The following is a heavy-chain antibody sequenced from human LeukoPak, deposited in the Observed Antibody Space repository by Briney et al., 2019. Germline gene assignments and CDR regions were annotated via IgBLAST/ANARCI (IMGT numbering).Heavy chain of an antibody. CDR2: IYYNGNT. J-gene: IGHJ4*02. D-gene: IGHD3-9*01. CDR3: ARARLYYDILTGYSYYFDY. CDR1: DGSINSYY. V-gene: IGHV4-59*01. Sequence: KSSETLSLTCSVSDGSINSYYWNWIRRPPGKGLEWIGYIYYNGNTNYSPSLKSRVTMSVDTSKNLFSLKLSSVTAADTAVYYCARARLYYDILTGYSYYFDYWGQGTLVTVSS.